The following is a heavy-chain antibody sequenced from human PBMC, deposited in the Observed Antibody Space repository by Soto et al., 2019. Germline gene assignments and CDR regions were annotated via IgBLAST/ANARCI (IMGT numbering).Heavy chain of an antibody. CDR3: ARDLGSSSLYYYGMDV. J-gene: IGHJ6*02. CDR1: GYTFTSYY. V-gene: IGHV1-46*01. CDR2: INPSGGST. D-gene: IGHD6-6*01. Sequence: GASVKVSCKASGYTFTSYYMHWVRQAPGQGLEWMGIINPSGGSTSYAQKFQGRVTMTRDTSTSTVYMELSSLRSEDTAVYYCARDLGSSSLYYYGMDVWGQGTTVTVSS.